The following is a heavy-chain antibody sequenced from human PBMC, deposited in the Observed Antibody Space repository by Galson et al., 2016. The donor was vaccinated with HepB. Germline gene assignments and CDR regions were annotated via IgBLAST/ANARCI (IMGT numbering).Heavy chain of an antibody. J-gene: IGHJ4*02. CDR3: TRYYDILTGYYAADY. V-gene: IGHV3-74*01. Sequence: LRLSCAASGFTFISYNMNWVRQAPGKGLEWISYIHSDGSTTSYADSVKGRFTISRDNAKNTLYLQMNSLRAEDTAVYYCTRYYDILTGYYAADYWGQGTLSPSPQ. CDR1: GFTFISYN. CDR2: IHSDGSTT. D-gene: IGHD3-9*01.